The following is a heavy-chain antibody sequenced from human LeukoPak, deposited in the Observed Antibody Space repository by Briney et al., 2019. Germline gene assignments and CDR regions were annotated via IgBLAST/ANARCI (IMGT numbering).Heavy chain of an antibody. D-gene: IGHD3-9*01. V-gene: IGHV4-34*01. CDR2: INHIGST. J-gene: IGHJ4*02. CDR3: ARGPSIPIFFDY. CDR1: GGSFSGYY. Sequence: SETLSLTCAVYGGSFSGYYWSWIREPPGKGLEWIGEINHIGSTNYNPSLKSRVTISVDTSKNQFSLKLSSVTAADTAVYYRARGPSIPIFFDYWGQGTLVTVSS.